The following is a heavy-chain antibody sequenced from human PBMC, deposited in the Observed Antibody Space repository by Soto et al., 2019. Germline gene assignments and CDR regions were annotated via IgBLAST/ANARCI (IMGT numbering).Heavy chain of an antibody. CDR3: ATGGVAAARGYFDH. V-gene: IGHV3-23*01. CDR1: GFNFRSYG. D-gene: IGHD6-13*01. CDR2: ISGSGSVT. Sequence: PGGSLRLSCAASGFNFRSYGLSWVRQAPGKGLEWVSDISGSGSVTNYADSVKGRFTISRDNSNNTLTLQMDSLRAEDTAVYYCATGGVAAARGYFDHWGQGTRVTVSS. J-gene: IGHJ4*02.